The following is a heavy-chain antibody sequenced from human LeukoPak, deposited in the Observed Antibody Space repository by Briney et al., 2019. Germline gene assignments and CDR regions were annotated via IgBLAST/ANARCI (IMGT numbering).Heavy chain of an antibody. CDR3: ARAHRWGGGIAVAAYYGMDV. V-gene: IGHV1-8*02. CDR2: MNPNSGNT. J-gene: IGHJ6*02. Sequence: ASVKVSCKASGYTFTGYYMHWVRQATGQGLEWMGWMNPNSGNTGYAQKFQGRVTMTRNTSISTAYMELSSLRSEDTAVYYCARAHRWGGGIAVAAYYGMDVWGQGTTVTVSS. CDR1: GYTFTGYY. D-gene: IGHD6-19*01.